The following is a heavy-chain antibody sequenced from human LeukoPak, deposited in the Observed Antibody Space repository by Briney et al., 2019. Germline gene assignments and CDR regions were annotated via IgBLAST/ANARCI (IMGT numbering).Heavy chain of an antibody. Sequence: PGGSLRLSCAASGFTFSSYSMNWVRQAPGKGLEWVLTISSSSSYIYYADSVKGRFNISRDNAKNSLYLQMNSLRAEDTAVYYCARDFGVTGFWFDPWGQGTLVTVSS. D-gene: IGHD3-3*01. J-gene: IGHJ5*02. CDR1: GFTFSSYS. CDR2: ISSSSSYI. V-gene: IGHV3-21*01. CDR3: ARDFGVTGFWFDP.